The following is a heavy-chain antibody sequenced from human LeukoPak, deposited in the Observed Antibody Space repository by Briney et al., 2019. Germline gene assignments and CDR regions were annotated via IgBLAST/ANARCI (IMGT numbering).Heavy chain of an antibody. CDR2: ISSSSSYI. Sequence: KPGGSLRLSCAASGFTFSSYSMNWVRQAPGKGLEWVSSISSSSSYIYYADSVKGRFTISRDNAENSLYLQMNSLRAEDTAVYYCARALAVAGTKTGTSIDYWGQGTLVTVSS. J-gene: IGHJ4*02. D-gene: IGHD6-19*01. CDR1: GFTFSSYS. CDR3: ARALAVAGTKTGTSIDY. V-gene: IGHV3-21*01.